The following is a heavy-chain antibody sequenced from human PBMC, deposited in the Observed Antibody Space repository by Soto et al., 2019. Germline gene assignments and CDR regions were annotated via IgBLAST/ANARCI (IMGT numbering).Heavy chain of an antibody. J-gene: IGHJ5*02. CDR2: INHSGST. CDR3: ARESITMVRGVIYNWFDP. CDR1: GGSFSGYY. D-gene: IGHD3-10*01. Sequence: SETLSLTCAVYGGSFSGYYWSWIRQPPGKGLEWIGEINHSGSTNYNPSLKSRVTISVDTSKNQFSLKLSSVTAADTAVYYCARESITMVRGVIYNWFDPWGQGTLVTVSS. V-gene: IGHV4-34*01.